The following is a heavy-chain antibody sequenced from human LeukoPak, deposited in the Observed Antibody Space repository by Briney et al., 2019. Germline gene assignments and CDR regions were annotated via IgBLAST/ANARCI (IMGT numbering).Heavy chain of an antibody. Sequence: TSSETLSLTCTVSGGSISSYYWSWIRQPPGKGLEWIGYIFYSGSTSYNPSLKSRVAISVDTSKNQFSLKLSSVTAADTAVYYCAREIQLWLGRFFDYWGQGTLVTVSS. CDR2: IFYSGST. CDR1: GGSISSYY. V-gene: IGHV4-59*01. D-gene: IGHD5-18*01. J-gene: IGHJ4*02. CDR3: AREIQLWLGRFFDY.